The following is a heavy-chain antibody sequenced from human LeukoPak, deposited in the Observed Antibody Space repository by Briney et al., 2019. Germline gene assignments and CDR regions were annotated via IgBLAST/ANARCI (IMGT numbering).Heavy chain of an antibody. J-gene: IGHJ4*02. CDR3: ARDRYYYASSGYPGY. D-gene: IGHD3-22*01. Sequence: ASVKVSCKASVYTFTGYYMHWVRQAPGQGLEWMGWINPNSGGTNYAQKFQGRVTMTRDTSISTAYMELSRLRSDDTAVYYCARDRYYYASSGYPGYWGQGTLVTVSS. CDR1: VYTFTGYY. CDR2: INPNSGGT. V-gene: IGHV1-2*02.